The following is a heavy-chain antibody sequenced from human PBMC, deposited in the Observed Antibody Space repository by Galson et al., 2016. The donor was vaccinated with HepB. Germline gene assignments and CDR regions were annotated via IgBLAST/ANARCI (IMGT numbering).Heavy chain of an antibody. V-gene: IGHV1-3*01. CDR3: AQGAGGYYDY. J-gene: IGHJ4*02. CDR2: INSASGDT. CDR1: GYTFSGYA. D-gene: IGHD4/OR15-4a*01. Sequence: SVKVSCKASGYTFSGYAIHWLRQAPGQRLEWMGWINSASGDTTYSQRFQDRLTIARDTSATTAYMELSGLRSEDTAVYFCAQGAGGYYDYWGQGTLVTVSS.